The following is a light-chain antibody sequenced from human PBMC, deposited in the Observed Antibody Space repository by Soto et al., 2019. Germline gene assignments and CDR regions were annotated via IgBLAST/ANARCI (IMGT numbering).Light chain of an antibody. CDR2: EVS. Sequence: QSALTQPASVSASPGQSITISFTGASSDVGGFNYVSWYQQHPGKVPKLILFEVSDRPSGVSTRFSGSKSGNTASLTISGLQAEDEADYYCGSYTSSNTPLVFGTGTKVTVL. J-gene: IGLJ1*01. CDR1: SSDVGGFNY. CDR3: GSYTSSNTPLV. V-gene: IGLV2-14*01.